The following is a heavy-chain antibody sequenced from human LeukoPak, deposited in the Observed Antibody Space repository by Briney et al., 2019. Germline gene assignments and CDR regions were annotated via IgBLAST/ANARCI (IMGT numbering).Heavy chain of an antibody. V-gene: IGHV3-74*01. CDR2: IYSDGSDT. CDR1: GFTFSTAW. Sequence: PGGSLRLSCAASGFTFSTAWMHWVRQAPGKGLVWVSRIYSDGSDTTYADSVKGRFTISRDNAKNTVYLQMNSLRVEDTAVYYCATDSGHAFYYWGQGTMVTVSS. D-gene: IGHD3-10*01. CDR3: ATDSGHAFYY. J-gene: IGHJ3*01.